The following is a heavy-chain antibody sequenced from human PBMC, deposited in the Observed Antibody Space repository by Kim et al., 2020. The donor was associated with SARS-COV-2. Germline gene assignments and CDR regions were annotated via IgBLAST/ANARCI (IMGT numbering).Heavy chain of an antibody. J-gene: IGHJ4*01. Sequence: GGSLRLSCVVSGFTFNSYWMSWVRQAPGKGLDWVASINNDGSESQAVDSVEGRFIISNDNANKPLYLQKNRLGDEDAALYYCVTDGGGAGECYPYYYFD. CDR2: INNDGSES. V-gene: IGHV3-7*01. D-gene: IGHD2-21*01. CDR3: VTDGGGAGECYPYYYFD. CDR1: GFTFNSYW.